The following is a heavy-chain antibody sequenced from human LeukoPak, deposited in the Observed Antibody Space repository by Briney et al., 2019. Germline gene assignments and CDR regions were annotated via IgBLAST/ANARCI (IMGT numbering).Heavy chain of an antibody. CDR3: ARADSSGWDYFDY. CDR1: GGTFSSYA. CDR2: IIPILGIA. D-gene: IGHD6-19*01. J-gene: IGHJ4*02. V-gene: IGHV1-69*04. Sequence: SVKVSCKASGGTFSSYAISWVRQAPGQGLEWMGRIIPILGIANYAQKFQGRVTITADKSTSTAYMELSSLRSEDTAVYYCARADSSGWDYFDYWGQGTLVTVSS.